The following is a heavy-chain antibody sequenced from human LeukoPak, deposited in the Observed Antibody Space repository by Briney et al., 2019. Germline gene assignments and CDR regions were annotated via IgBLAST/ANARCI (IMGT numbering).Heavy chain of an antibody. CDR1: GFTISTTA. D-gene: IGHD2-2*01. J-gene: IGHJ4*02. V-gene: IGHV3-30*04. Sequence: GRSLRLSCAASGFTISTTAMHWVRQAPGKGLEWVAVISFDGDAKYYADSVKGRFTISRDISTNTLYLQMNSLTGLDTAVYYCARAQLENCDITSCYVFDGWGQGTLVTVSS. CDR3: ARAQLENCDITSCYVFDG. CDR2: ISFDGDAK.